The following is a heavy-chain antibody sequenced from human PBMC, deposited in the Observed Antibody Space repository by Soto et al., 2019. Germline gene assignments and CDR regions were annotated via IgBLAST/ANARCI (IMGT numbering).Heavy chain of an antibody. CDR1: GFTFSNYW. CDR3: ARRATTSAGYFDL. D-gene: IGHD1-26*01. V-gene: IGHV3-7*01. J-gene: IGHJ2*01. Sequence: GGSLSLSCAASGFTFSNYWMSWVRQAPGKGLEWVANIKQDGSEKNYKDSVKGRLTISRDNAKNSLSLQMNSLRAEDTAVYYCARRATTSAGYFDLWGRGTLVTVSS. CDR2: IKQDGSEK.